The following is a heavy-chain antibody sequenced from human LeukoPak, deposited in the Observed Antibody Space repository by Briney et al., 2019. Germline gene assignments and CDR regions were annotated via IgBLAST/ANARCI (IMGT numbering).Heavy chain of an antibody. D-gene: IGHD2-2*01. CDR3: AREQGSTGYFEY. V-gene: IGHV1-46*01. CDR2: INPSGGST. Sequence: ASVKVSCKASGYTFTSYYMHWVRQAPGQGLEWMGIINPSGGSTNYAQKFQGRVTKTRDMSTSTVYMDLSSLRSEDTAVYYCAREQGSTGYFEYWGQGTLVTVSS. CDR1: GYTFTSYY. J-gene: IGHJ4*02.